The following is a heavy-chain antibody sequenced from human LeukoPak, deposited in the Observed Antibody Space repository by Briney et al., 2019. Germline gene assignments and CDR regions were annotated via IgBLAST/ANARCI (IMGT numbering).Heavy chain of an antibody. CDR2: INPNSGGT. D-gene: IGHD3-22*01. J-gene: IGHJ4*02. CDR3: ARDYRTYYYDSSGYYSFDY. V-gene: IGHV1-2*02. CDR1: GYTFTGYY. Sequence: GASVKVSCKASGYTFTGYYMHWVRQAPGQGLEWMGWINPNSGGTNYAQKFQGRVTMTRDTSISTAYMELSRLRSEDTAVYYCARDYRTYYYDSSGYYSFDYWGQGTLVTVSS.